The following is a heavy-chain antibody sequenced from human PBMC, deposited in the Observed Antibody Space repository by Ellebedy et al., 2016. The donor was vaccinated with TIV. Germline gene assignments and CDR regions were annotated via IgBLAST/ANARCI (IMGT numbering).Heavy chain of an antibody. CDR3: TRKTPTGTFDY. CDR1: GFAYGGFA. J-gene: IGHJ4*02. CDR2: ISYNGGEV. Sequence: GESLKISCAASGFAYGGFAMNWVRQAPGKGLEWVSSISYNGGEVFYADSVKGRFTISRDHSKNTLYLEMNNLRLEDTAMYYCTRKTPTGTFDYWGQGTLVTVSS. D-gene: IGHD1/OR15-1a*01. V-gene: IGHV3-21*04.